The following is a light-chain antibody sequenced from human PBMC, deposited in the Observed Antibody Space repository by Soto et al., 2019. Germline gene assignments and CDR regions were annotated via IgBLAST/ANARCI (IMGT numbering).Light chain of an antibody. CDR3: QPDYNCLPLT. V-gene: IGKV3-15*01. CDR1: QSVSSN. CDR2: GAS. J-gene: IGKJ4*01. Sequence: IVVTMSPVTLSVSQGERATLSCRASQSVSSNLAWYQQKPGQAPRLLIYGASTRATGIPARFSGSGSGTEFTLTISSLQSEDFAVRYWQPDYNCLPLTFAGGTKL.